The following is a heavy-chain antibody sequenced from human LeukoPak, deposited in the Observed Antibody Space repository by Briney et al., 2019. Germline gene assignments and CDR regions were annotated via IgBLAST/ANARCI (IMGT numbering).Heavy chain of an antibody. CDR2: IYYSGST. Sequence: SEALSLTCTVSGGSISSGDYYWSWIRQPPGKGLEWIGYIYYSGSTYYNPSLKSRVTISVDTSKNQFSLKLSSVTAADTAVYYCARSNALGAFDYWGQGTLVTVSS. J-gene: IGHJ4*02. CDR3: ARSNALGAFDY. V-gene: IGHV4-30-4*01. CDR1: GGSISSGDYY. D-gene: IGHD1-26*01.